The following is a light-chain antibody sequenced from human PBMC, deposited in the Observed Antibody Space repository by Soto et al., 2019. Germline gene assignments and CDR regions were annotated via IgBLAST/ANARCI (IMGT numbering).Light chain of an antibody. Sequence: QSALTQPPSASGSPGQSVTISCTGTSSDVGAYNYVSWYQQHPDKAPKLMIYDVSKRPSGVPDRFSGSKSGNTAPLTVSGFQAEDEADYYCISYAGSSIWVFGGGTKLTVL. CDR2: DVS. CDR3: ISYAGSSIWV. CDR1: SSDVGAYNY. J-gene: IGLJ3*02. V-gene: IGLV2-8*01.